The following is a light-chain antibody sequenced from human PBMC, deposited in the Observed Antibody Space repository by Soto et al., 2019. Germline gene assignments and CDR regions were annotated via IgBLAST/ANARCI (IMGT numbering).Light chain of an antibody. CDR1: SSNIGSKT. V-gene: IGLV1-44*01. J-gene: IGLJ3*02. Sequence: QSVLPQPPSVSGTPGQTVTISCSGSSSNIGSKTVNWYQQRPGTAPKLILYSNNQRPPGVPDRFSGSKSGTSASLAIRGLQSGDEADYYCSAWDDSLSSWVFGGGTKLTVL. CDR2: SNN. CDR3: SAWDDSLSSWV.